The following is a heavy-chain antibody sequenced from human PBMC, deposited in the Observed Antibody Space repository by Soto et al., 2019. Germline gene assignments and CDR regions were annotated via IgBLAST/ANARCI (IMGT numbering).Heavy chain of an antibody. CDR1: GGSISSSSYY. V-gene: IGHV4-39*01. CDR2: IYYSGST. Sequence: SENLSLTWTVSGGSISSSSYYWGWIRQPTGKGLEWIGSIYYSGSTYYNPSLKSRVTISVDTSKNQFSLKLSSLTAADTAVYYCAGLLVGAPAISSRVYYYYGMDVWGQGTTVIVSS. D-gene: IGHD1-26*01. CDR3: AGLLVGAPAISSRVYYYYGMDV. J-gene: IGHJ6*02.